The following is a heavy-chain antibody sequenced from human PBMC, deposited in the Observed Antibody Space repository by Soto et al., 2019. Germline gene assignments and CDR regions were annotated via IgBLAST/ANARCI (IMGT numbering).Heavy chain of an antibody. CDR1: GFTFSGSA. Sequence: EVQLVESGGGLVQPGGSLKLSCAASGFTFSGSAMHWVRQASGKGLEWVGRIRSKANSYATAYAASVKGRFTISRDDSKNTAYLQMNSLKTEDTAVYYCTRHEVGATTVDYWGQGTLVTVSS. CDR2: IRSKANSYAT. CDR3: TRHEVGATTVDY. V-gene: IGHV3-73*01. D-gene: IGHD1-26*01. J-gene: IGHJ4*02.